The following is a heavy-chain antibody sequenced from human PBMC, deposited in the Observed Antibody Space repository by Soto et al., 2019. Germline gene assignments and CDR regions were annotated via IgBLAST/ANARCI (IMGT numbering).Heavy chain of an antibody. CDR3: ARIRSDSSSYYLDY. D-gene: IGHD3-22*01. Sequence: SVKVSCKASGGAFSSYGISWVRQAPGQGLEWMGGTIPNFGTAHDALKFQGRVTISADESTSTAYMELSSLRYEDTAVYYCARIRSDSSSYYLDYWGQGTPVTVSS. CDR2: TIPNFGTA. V-gene: IGHV1-69*13. J-gene: IGHJ4*02. CDR1: GGAFSSYG.